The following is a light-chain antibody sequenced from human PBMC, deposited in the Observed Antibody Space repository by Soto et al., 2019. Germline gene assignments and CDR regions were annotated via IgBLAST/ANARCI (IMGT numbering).Light chain of an antibody. CDR1: QSVSNY. Sequence: EIVLTQSPATLSLSPGERATLSCRASQSVSNYLAWFQQKPDQAPRLLIYDASNRATGIPARFSGSGSGTDFTLTISSLEPEDFAVYYSQQRSSWPLLTFGGGTKVEI. CDR3: QQRSSWPLLT. V-gene: IGKV3-11*01. CDR2: DAS. J-gene: IGKJ4*01.